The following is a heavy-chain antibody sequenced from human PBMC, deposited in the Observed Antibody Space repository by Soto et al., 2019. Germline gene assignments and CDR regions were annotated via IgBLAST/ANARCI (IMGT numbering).Heavy chain of an antibody. V-gene: IGHV4-59*12. D-gene: IGHD3-9*01. CDR2: IYYTGTT. Sequence: NLSLTCTVSYASINNYHWTWIRQPPGKGLEWIAYIYYTGTTNFNPSLKSRVTISMDTSKNQFSLKLRSVTAADTAVYYCARGGGSDYDILTGYWDFDYWGQGTLVTVSS. CDR3: ARGGGSDYDILTGYWDFDY. J-gene: IGHJ4*02. CDR1: YASINNYH.